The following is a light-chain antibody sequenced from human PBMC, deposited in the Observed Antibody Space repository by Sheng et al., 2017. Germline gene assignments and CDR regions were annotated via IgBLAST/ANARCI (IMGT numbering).Light chain of an antibody. V-gene: IGKV1-39*01. Sequence: DIQMTQSRSSLSASVGDSVTITCRPSQTISSHLNWFQLKSGKAPKLLIYSASVLQSGVPSRFSGRGSGTHFTLTISSLQPEDFATYYCQQSYTTPPTFGQGTKVEI. CDR2: SAS. CDR3: QQSYTTPPT. CDR1: QTISSH. J-gene: IGKJ1*01.